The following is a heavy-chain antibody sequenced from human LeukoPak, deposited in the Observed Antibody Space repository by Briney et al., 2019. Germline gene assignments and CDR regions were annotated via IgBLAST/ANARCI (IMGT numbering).Heavy chain of an antibody. J-gene: IGHJ4*02. V-gene: IGHV3-7*01. CDR3: AREPGGSYYDY. D-gene: IGHD1-26*01. CDR1: GFTFSTYW. Sequence: GGSLRLSCAVSGFTFSTYWMSWVRQATGKGREWVANIKQDGSEKYYVDSVKGRFTISRDNAKNSLYLQMNSLRAEETAVYYCAREPGGSYYDYWGQGTLVTVSS. CDR2: IKQDGSEK.